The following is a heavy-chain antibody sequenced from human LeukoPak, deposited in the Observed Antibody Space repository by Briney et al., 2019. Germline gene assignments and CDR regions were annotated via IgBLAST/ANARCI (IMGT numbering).Heavy chain of an antibody. J-gene: IGHJ6*03. V-gene: IGHV3-48*03. Sequence: GESLKISCAASGFTFSSYEMNWVRQAPGKGLEWVSYISSSGSTIYYADSVKGRFTISRDNAKNSLYLQMNSLRAEDTAVYYCARGNGLYCGGDCYSYYYYYMDVWGKGTTVTVSS. D-gene: IGHD2-21*02. CDR1: GFTFSSYE. CDR3: ARGNGLYCGGDCYSYYYYYMDV. CDR2: ISSSGSTI.